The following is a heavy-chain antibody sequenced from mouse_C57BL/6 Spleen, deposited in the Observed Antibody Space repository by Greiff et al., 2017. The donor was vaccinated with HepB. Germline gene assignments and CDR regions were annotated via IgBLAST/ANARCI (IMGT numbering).Heavy chain of an antibody. CDR3: ARGGDYFDY. J-gene: IGHJ2*01. V-gene: IGHV1-7*01. CDR1: GYTFTSYW. CDR2: INPSSGYT. Sequence: VQLQESGAELAKPGASVKLSCKASGYTFTSYWMHWVKQRPGQGLEWIGYINPSSGYTKYNQKFKDTATLTADKSSSTAYMQLSSLTYEDSAVYYCARGGDYFDYWGQGTTLTVSS.